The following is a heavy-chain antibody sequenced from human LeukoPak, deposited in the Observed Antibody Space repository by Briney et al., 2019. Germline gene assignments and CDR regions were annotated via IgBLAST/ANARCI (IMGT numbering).Heavy chain of an antibody. J-gene: IGHJ4*02. Sequence: GGSLRLSCAASGFTFSSYAMSWVRQAPGKGLEWVSAISGSGGSTYYADSAKGRFTISRDNSKNTLYLQMNSLRVEDTAVYYCAKAIFAVVTLYYFDYWGQGTLLTVS. CDR1: GFTFSSYA. CDR2: ISGSGGST. D-gene: IGHD3-3*02. CDR3: AKAIFAVVTLYYFDY. V-gene: IGHV3-23*01.